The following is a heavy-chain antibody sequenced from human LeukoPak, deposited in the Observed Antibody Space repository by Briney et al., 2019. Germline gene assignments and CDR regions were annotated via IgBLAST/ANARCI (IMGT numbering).Heavy chain of an antibody. Sequence: SETLSLTCTVSGASITSSNHFWGWIRQPPGKGLEWIGTNYYSGSPHSNPSLKSRVTISIDASKNQFSLRLSSVTAADTAVYYCAVAGARYSDTGGLYAFDFWGRGTMVTVSS. CDR1: GASITSSNHF. V-gene: IGHV4-39*01. D-gene: IGHD2-8*02. CDR2: NYYSGSP. J-gene: IGHJ3*01. CDR3: AVAGARYSDTGGLYAFDF.